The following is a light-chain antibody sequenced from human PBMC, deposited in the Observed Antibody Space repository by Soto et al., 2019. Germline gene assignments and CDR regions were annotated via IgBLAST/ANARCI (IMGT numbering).Light chain of an antibody. V-gene: IGKV1-8*01. J-gene: IGKJ1*01. Sequence: AIRMTQSPSSLSASTGDRVTITCRASQGISSNLAWYQQKPGKAPKLLIYAASTLQSGVPSRFSGSGSGTDFTLTISWLQSEDFATYYCQQYYSYPRTFGQGTKVDIK. CDR3: QQYYSYPRT. CDR1: QGISSN. CDR2: AAS.